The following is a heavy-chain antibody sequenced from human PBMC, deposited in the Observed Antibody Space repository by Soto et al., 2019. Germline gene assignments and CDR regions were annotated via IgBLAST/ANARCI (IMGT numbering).Heavy chain of an antibody. Sequence: QVQLVESGGGVVQPGRSLRLSCAASGFTFSSYAMHWVRQAPGKGLKWVAVISYDESNKYYADSVKGRFTISRDNSKNTRYLQMNSLRAEDTAVYYCAKDPGYGDYADWFDPWGQGTLVTVSS. J-gene: IGHJ5*02. CDR2: ISYDESNK. D-gene: IGHD4-17*01. CDR1: GFTFSSYA. CDR3: AKDPGYGDYADWFDP. V-gene: IGHV3-30*18.